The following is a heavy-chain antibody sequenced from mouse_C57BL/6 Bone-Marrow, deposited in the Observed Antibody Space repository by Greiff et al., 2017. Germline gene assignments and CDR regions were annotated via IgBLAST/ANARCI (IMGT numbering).Heavy chain of an antibody. V-gene: IGHV1-81*01. CDR2: IYPRSGNT. CDR3: ARNREGYITTVVADY. J-gene: IGHJ2*01. Sequence: QVQLKESGAELARPGASVKLSCKASGYTFTSYGISWVKQRTGQGLEWIGEIYPRSGNTYYNEKFKGKATLTADKSSSTAYMELRSLTSEDSAVYFCARNREGYITTVVADYWGQGTTLTVSP. CDR1: GYTFTSYG. D-gene: IGHD1-1*01.